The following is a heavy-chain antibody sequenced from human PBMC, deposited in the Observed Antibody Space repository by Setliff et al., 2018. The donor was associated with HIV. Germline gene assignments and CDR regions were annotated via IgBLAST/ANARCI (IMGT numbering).Heavy chain of an antibody. CDR3: ARGARYCSSTSREYYFDS. CDR2: IIPILGIA. CDR1: GYTFSGYY. D-gene: IGHD2-2*01. J-gene: IGHJ4*02. V-gene: IGHV1-69*10. Sequence: SVKVSCKASGYTFSGYYFHWVRQAPGQGLDWMGGIIPILGIAIYAQKFQGRVTITADKSTSTAYMDLSSLRSEDTAVYYCARGARYCSSTSREYYFDSWGQGALVTVSS.